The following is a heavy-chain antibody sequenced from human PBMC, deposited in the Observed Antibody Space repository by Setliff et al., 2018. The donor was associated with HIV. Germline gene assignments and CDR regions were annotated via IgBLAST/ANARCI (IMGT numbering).Heavy chain of an antibody. J-gene: IGHJ3*02. CDR3: ATDAYHDFLTGPTPGAFDI. D-gene: IGHD3-9*01. Sequence: ASVKVSCKASGDTFTTYDINWVRQATGQGPEWIGWMNTNSGNTGYAQKFQGRVTMTEDTATETAYMELSSLRSEDAAVYYCATDAYHDFLTGPTPGAFDIWGQGTVVTVSS. CDR1: GDTFTTYD. CDR2: MNTNSGNT. V-gene: IGHV1-8*02.